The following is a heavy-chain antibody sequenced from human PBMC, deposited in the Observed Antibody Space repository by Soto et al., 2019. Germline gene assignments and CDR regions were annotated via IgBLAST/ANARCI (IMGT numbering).Heavy chain of an antibody. CDR1: GFTFSNYA. V-gene: IGHV3-64*01. Sequence: PGGSLRLSCAASGFTFSNYAMHWVRQAPGKGLEYVSAISSDGGSTYYANSVKGRFTISRDNSKNTLYLQMGSLRTEDMAIYYCASRYCTSSSCSYFHYWGQGTLVTVPS. CDR2: ISSDGGST. CDR3: ASRYCTSSSCSYFHY. D-gene: IGHD2-2*01. J-gene: IGHJ4*02.